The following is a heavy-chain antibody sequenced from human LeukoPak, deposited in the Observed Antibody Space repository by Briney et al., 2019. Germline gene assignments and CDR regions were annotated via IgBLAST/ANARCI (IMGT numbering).Heavy chain of an antibody. Sequence: SETLSLTCTVSGGSISSGGYYWSWIRQHPGKGLEWIGYIYYSGSTYYNPSLKSRVTISVDTPKNQFSLKLSSVTAADTAVYYCARGRGYYDSSGYFDYWGQGTLVTVSS. CDR2: IYYSGST. D-gene: IGHD3-22*01. J-gene: IGHJ4*02. CDR1: GGSISSGGYY. V-gene: IGHV4-31*03. CDR3: ARGRGYYDSSGYFDY.